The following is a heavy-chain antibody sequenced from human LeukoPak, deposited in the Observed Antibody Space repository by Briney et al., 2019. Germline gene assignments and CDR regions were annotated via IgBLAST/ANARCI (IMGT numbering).Heavy chain of an antibody. CDR1: GYTFTSYG. D-gene: IGHD6-13*01. CDR2: ISAYNGDT. V-gene: IGHV1-18*01. CDR3: ARDAGSSATGPFDY. Sequence: ASVKVSCKASGYTFTSYGINWVRQAPGQGLEWMGWISAYNGDTNYAQKLQGRVTMTRDTSISTAYMELSRLRSDDTAVYYCARDAGSSATGPFDYWGQGTLVTVSS. J-gene: IGHJ4*02.